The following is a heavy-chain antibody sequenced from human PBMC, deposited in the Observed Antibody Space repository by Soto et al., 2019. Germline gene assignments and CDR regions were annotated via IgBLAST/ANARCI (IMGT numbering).Heavy chain of an antibody. V-gene: IGHV4-61*01. D-gene: IGHD4-17*01. Sequence: PSETLSLTCIVSGDSVSRGSYYWSWIRQPPGKGLEWIGYIYYRGSTNYTPSLKSRVTTSIDTSRNQFSLKLNSVTAADTALYYCARGLDYVGFDYWGQGTLVTVSS. J-gene: IGHJ4*02. CDR2: IYYRGST. CDR3: ARGLDYVGFDY. CDR1: GDSVSRGSYY.